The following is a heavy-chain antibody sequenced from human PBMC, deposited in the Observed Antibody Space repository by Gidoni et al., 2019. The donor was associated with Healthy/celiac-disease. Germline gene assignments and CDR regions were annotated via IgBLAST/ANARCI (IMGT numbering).Heavy chain of an antibody. D-gene: IGHD4-17*01. CDR1: GFNFSSYA. CDR3: AKELFPGLTTVTPFDY. Sequence: EVQLVEAGGGLVQPGGSLRLSCAASGFNFSSYAMSWVRQAPGKGLEWVSAISGSVGSTYYADSVKGRFTISRDNSKNTLYLQMNSLRAEDTAVYYCAKELFPGLTTVTPFDYWGQGTLVTVSS. V-gene: IGHV3-23*04. CDR2: ISGSVGST. J-gene: IGHJ4*02.